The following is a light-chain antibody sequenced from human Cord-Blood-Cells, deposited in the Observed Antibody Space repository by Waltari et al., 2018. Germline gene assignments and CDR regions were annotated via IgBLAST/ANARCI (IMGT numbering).Light chain of an antibody. CDR2: GTS. CDR1: STNTGAGYD. CDR3: QSYDSSLSGSWV. V-gene: IGLV1-40*01. Sequence: QSVLTPPPSVSGAPGQSVTISSTGSSTNTGAGYDLHWYQQLPGTAPKLLNYGTSSPPSGVPDRFSGSKSGTSDSLAITGLQAEDEAGYYCQSYDSSLSGSWVFGGGTKLSVL. J-gene: IGLJ3*02.